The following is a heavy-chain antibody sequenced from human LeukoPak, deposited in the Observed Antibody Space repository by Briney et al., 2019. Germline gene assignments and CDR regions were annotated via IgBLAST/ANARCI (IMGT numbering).Heavy chain of an antibody. CDR2: ISAYNGNT. CDR1: GYTFTSYG. V-gene: IGHV1-18*01. CDR3: ARDGYCSSTSCYGSLKYYYYMDV. D-gene: IGHD2-2*03. J-gene: IGHJ6*03. Sequence: ASVKVSCKASGYTFTSYGISWVRQAPGQGLEWMGWISAYNGNTNYAQKLQGRVTMTTDTSTSTAYMELRSLRSDDTAVYYCARDGYCSSTSCYGSLKYYYYMDVWGKGTTVTISS.